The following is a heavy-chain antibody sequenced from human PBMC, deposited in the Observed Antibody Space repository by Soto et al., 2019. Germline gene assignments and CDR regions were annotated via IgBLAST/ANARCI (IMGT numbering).Heavy chain of an antibody. Sequence: EVQLVESGGGLVNPGGSLRLSCAASGFTFRTYSMNWVRQAPGRGLEWLSSISGSSMYIYYADSLKGRFTISRDNTKNSLFLQMTSLRAEDTAVYYCTRDPFDILTSFDSWGQGALVTVS. D-gene: IGHD3-9*01. CDR1: GFTFRTYS. CDR3: TRDPFDILTSFDS. CDR2: ISGSSMYI. V-gene: IGHV3-21*03. J-gene: IGHJ4*02.